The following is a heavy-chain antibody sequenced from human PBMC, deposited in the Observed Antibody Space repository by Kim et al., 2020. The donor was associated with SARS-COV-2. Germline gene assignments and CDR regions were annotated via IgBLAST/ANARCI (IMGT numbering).Heavy chain of an antibody. V-gene: IGHV4-61*01. CDR2: IYYSGST. Sequence: SETLSLTCTVSGGSVSSGSYYWSWIRQPPGKGLEWIGYIYYSGSTNYNPSLKSRVTISVDTSKNQFSLKLSSVTAADTAVYYCARATDDSSGYSFDYWG. D-gene: IGHD3-22*01. J-gene: IGHJ4*01. CDR1: GGSVSSGSYY. CDR3: ARATDDSSGYSFDY.